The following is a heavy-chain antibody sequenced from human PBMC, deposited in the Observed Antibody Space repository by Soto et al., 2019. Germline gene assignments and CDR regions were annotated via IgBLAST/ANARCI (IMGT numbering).Heavy chain of an antibody. J-gene: IGHJ3*02. CDR2: IKQDASET. CDR3: ARPLGWRDALHI. Sequence: EVPLVDSGGGLVQPGGSLRLSCAASGFTFSDYWMSWVRQAPGKGLEWVASIKQDASETYYVDSVKGRFTISRDNAKNSLSLQMNSLRAEDTAVYYCARPLGWRDALHIRGQGTMVTVSS. CDR1: GFTFSDYW. D-gene: IGHD6-19*01. V-gene: IGHV3-7*01.